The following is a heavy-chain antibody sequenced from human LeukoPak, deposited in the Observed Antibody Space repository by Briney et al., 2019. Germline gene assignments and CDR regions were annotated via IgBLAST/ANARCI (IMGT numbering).Heavy chain of an antibody. CDR1: GFTFDDYA. Sequence: GGSLRLSCAASGFTFDDYAMHWVRQAPGKGLGWISGISWNGGSIGHADSVKGRFTISRDNAKNSLYLQMNSLRAEDTALYYCAKDTYCSSTSCYGSYDYWGQGTLVTVSS. J-gene: IGHJ4*02. D-gene: IGHD2-2*01. CDR2: ISWNGGSI. CDR3: AKDTYCSSTSCYGSYDY. V-gene: IGHV3-9*01.